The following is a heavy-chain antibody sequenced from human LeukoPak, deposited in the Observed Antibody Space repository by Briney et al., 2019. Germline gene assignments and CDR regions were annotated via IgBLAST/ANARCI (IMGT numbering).Heavy chain of an antibody. D-gene: IGHD3-16*01. J-gene: IGHJ4*02. V-gene: IGHV3-23*01. CDR2: IGGSGSST. Sequence: PGGSLRLSCAASGFTFSRYGTSWVRQAPGKGLEWVSAIGGSGSSTYYADSVKGRFTISRDNAKNSLYLQMNSLRAEDTAVYYCARDQKGAFDYWGQGTLVTVSS. CDR3: ARDQKGAFDY. CDR1: GFTFSRYG.